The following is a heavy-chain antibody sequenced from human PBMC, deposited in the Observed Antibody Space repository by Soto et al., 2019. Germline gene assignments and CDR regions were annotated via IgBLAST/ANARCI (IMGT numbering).Heavy chain of an antibody. V-gene: IGHV1-69*01. CDR3: ARDGGRHSGGIDY. J-gene: IGHJ4*02. Sequence: QVQLVQSGAEVKKPGSSVKVSCKASGGTFSSYSINWVRQAPGQGLEWMGEIIPIFGTANYAQKFQGRVTITADESTSTAYMELSSLRSEATAVYYCARDGGRHSGGIDYWGQGNLVTASS. D-gene: IGHD1-26*01. CDR1: GGTFSSYS. CDR2: IIPIFGTA.